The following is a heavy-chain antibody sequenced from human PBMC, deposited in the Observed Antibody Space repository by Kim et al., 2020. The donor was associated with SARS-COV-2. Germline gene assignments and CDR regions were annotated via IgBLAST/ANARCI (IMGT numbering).Heavy chain of an antibody. J-gene: IGHJ4*02. CDR2: GNT. D-gene: IGHD2-2*01. CDR3: ARATSWPC. Sequence: GNTKYSQKFQGRVTITRDTSASTAYMELSSLRSEDTAVYYCARATSWPCWGQGTLVTVSS. V-gene: IGHV1-3*01.